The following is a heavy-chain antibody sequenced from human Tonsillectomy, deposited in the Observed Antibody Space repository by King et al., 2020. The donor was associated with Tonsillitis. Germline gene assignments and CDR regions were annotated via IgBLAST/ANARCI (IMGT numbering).Heavy chain of an antibody. CDR3: TRVRGIAVAGTPDY. J-gene: IGHJ4*02. CDR1: GLTFGDYA. Sequence: VQLVESGGGLVQPGRSLRLSCTASGLTFGDYAMSWFRQAPGKGLEWVGFIRSKAYGGTTEYAASVKGRFTISRDDSKSIAYLQMNSLKTEDTAVYYCTRVRGIAVAGTPDYWGQGTLVTVSS. D-gene: IGHD6-19*01. CDR2: IRSKAYGGTT. V-gene: IGHV3-49*03.